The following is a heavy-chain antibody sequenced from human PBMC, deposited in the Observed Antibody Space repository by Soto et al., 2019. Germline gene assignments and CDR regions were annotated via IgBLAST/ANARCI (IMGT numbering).Heavy chain of an antibody. CDR3: ARTSYDSSGTAADP. J-gene: IGHJ5*02. CDR2: IYCSGST. CDR1: GGSISSGGYY. D-gene: IGHD3-22*01. V-gene: IGHV4-31*03. Sequence: QVQLQESGPGLVKPSQTLSLTCTVSGGSISSGGYYWSWIRQHPGKGLEWIGYIYCSGSTYYNPSLKSRCTISVDTSKNQFSLKLSSVTAADTAVYYCARTSYDSSGTAADPWGQGTLVTVSS.